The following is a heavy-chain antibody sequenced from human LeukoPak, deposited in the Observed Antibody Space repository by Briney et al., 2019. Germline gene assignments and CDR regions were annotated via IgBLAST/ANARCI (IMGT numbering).Heavy chain of an antibody. D-gene: IGHD3-9*01. Sequence: SQTLSLTCAISGDSVSSNSAAWNWTRQSPSRGLEWLGRTYYRSKWYNDYAVSVKSRITINPDTSKNQFSLQLNSVTPEDTAVYYCARSQYDILTGYYYYGMDVWGQGTTVTVSS. V-gene: IGHV6-1*01. CDR3: ARSQYDILTGYYYYGMDV. CDR2: TYYRSKWYN. CDR1: GDSVSSNSAA. J-gene: IGHJ6*02.